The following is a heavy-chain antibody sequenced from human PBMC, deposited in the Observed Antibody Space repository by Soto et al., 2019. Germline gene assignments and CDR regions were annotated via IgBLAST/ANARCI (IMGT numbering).Heavy chain of an antibody. CDR1: EFTFNTYA. CDR3: ARDYSISGSWSGGFDS. D-gene: IGHD2-8*01. V-gene: IGHV3-30-3*01. J-gene: IGHJ4*02. CDR2: TSYDSTNT. Sequence: QVQLMESGGGVVQPGTTLRLSCSASEFTFNTYAMHWVRQAPGRGLDWVAVTSYDSTNTKYADSVKGRFTISRDNSKNTLFLHMTIRAPEDTAVHYCARDYSISGSWSGGFDSCGRGTLVIVSS.